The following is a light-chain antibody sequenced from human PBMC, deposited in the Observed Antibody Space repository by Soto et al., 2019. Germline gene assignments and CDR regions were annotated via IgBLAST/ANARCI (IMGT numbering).Light chain of an antibody. CDR1: QSISIW. Sequence: DIQMNQSPSTLSASVGDIVAISCRASQSISIWLAWYQQKPGQAPNLPIDKASSLESGDPSRFSGSGYGTEFTLTSSSLQPDDFATYSCQQYNDYPWTCGQGTKVEIK. V-gene: IGKV1-5*03. J-gene: IGKJ1*01. CDR2: KAS. CDR3: QQYNDYPWT.